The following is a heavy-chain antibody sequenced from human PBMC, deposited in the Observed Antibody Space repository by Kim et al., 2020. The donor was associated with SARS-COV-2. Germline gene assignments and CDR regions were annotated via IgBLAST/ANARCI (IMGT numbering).Heavy chain of an antibody. CDR2: IYYSGST. D-gene: IGHD3-10*01. CDR1: GGSISSYY. Sequence: SETLSLTCTVSGGSISSYYWSWIRQPPGKGLEWIGSIYYSGSTNYNPSLKSRVTISVDTSKNQSSLKLSSVTAADTAVYYCARSMVRGVISHFDRWGRGTLVTVSS. V-gene: IGHV4-59*01. J-gene: IGHJ2*01. CDR3: ARSMVRGVISHFDR.